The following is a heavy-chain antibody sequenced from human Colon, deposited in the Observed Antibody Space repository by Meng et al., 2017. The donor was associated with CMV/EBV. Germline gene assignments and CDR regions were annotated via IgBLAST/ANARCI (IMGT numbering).Heavy chain of an antibody. J-gene: IGHJ3*02. CDR2: ISYDGSNK. CDR3: ARDTLGRDAFET. CDR1: GFSFTNYD. D-gene: IGHD7-27*01. Sequence: GGSLRLSCAASGFSFTNYDMHWVRQAPGKGLEWVAVISYDGSNKYYADSVKGRFTISRDQSKNTLDLQMSSLRPEETAIYYCARDTLGRDAFETWGQGTMVTVSS. V-gene: IGHV3-30-3*01.